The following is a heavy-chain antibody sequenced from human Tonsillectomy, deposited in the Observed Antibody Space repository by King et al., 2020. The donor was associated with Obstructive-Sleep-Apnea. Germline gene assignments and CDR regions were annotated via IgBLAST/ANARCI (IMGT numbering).Heavy chain of an antibody. J-gene: IGHJ4*02. CDR2: INPDSGGT. Sequence: QLVQSGAEVKKPGASVKVSCKASGYTFTGYYIHWVRQAPGQGLEWMGWINPDSGGTNYAQNFQGWVTMTRDTSISTAYMELSTLKSDDTAVYYCARRDGDPPFDYWGQGTLVTVSS. CDR3: ARRDGDPPFDY. D-gene: IGHD4-17*01. CDR1: GYTFTGYY. V-gene: IGHV1-2*04.